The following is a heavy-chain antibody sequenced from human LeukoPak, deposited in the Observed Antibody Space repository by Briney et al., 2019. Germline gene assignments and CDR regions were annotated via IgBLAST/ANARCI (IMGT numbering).Heavy chain of an antibody. CDR2: ISSSSSYI. D-gene: IGHD5-18*01. Sequence: GGSLRLSCAASGFTFSSYSMNWVRQAPGKGLEWASSISSSSSYIYYADSVKGRFTISRDNAKNSLYLQMNSLRAEDTAVYYCARIRGYSYLFDYWGQGTLVTVSS. J-gene: IGHJ4*02. V-gene: IGHV3-21*01. CDR1: GFTFSSYS. CDR3: ARIRGYSYLFDY.